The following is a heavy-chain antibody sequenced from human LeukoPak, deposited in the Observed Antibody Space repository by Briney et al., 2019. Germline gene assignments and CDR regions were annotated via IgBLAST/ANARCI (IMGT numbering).Heavy chain of an antibody. CDR3: ARVDIVATNWFDP. CDR2: INHSGST. D-gene: IGHD5-12*01. J-gene: IGHJ5*02. V-gene: IGHV4-34*01. Sequence: SETLSFTCAVYGGSFSGYYWSWIRQPPGKGLEWIGEINHSGSTNYNPSLKSRVTISVDTSKNQFSLKLTSVTAADTAVYYCARVDIVATNWFDPWGQGTLVTVSS. CDR1: GGSFSGYY.